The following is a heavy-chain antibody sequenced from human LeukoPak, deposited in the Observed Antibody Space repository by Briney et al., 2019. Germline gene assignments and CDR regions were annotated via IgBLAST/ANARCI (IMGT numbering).Heavy chain of an antibody. D-gene: IGHD5-18*01. CDR2: ISSSSSAI. Sequence: GGSLRLSCAASGFTFSRYSMNWVRQAPGKGLEFLSYISSSSSAISYADSVKGRFTISRDNAKNSLYLQMNSLRVEDTAVYYCVRADAKKTAMVDYWGRGTLVAVSS. CDR1: GFTFSRYS. CDR3: VRADAKKTAMVDY. V-gene: IGHV3-48*04. J-gene: IGHJ4*02.